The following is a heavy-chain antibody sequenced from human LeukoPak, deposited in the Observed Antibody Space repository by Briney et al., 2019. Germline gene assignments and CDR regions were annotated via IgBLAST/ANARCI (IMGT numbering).Heavy chain of an antibody. CDR2: ISYDGSNK. CDR1: GFTFSNYA. D-gene: IGHD3-3*01. Sequence: PGGSRRLSCAASGFTFSNYAMHWVRQAPGKGLEWVALISYDGSNKCYADSVKGRFTISRDNSKNTLYLQMSSLRGEDTAVYYCARGAPRNYDFWSGPFDYWGQGSLVTVSS. V-gene: IGHV3-30-3*01. CDR3: ARGAPRNYDFWSGPFDY. J-gene: IGHJ4*02.